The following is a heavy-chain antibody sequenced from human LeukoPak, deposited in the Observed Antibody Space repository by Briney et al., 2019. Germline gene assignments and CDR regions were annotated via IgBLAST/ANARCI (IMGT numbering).Heavy chain of an antibody. Sequence: GESLKISCKGSGYSFTSYWIAWVRQMPGKGLEWMGIIYPGDSDTRYSPSFQGQATISADKSIRTAYLQWSSLKASDTAMYYCARGSEMATITLEYWGQGTLVTVSS. CDR1: GYSFTSYW. V-gene: IGHV5-51*01. CDR2: IYPGDSDT. J-gene: IGHJ4*02. D-gene: IGHD5-24*01. CDR3: ARGSEMATITLEY.